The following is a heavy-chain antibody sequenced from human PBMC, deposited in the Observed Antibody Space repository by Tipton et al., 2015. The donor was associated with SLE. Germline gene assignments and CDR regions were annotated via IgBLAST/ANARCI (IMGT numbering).Heavy chain of an antibody. J-gene: IGHJ4*02. Sequence: QLVQSGAEVKKPGASVKVSCKASGYTFSTHGISWVRQAPGQGLEWMGWISAYNGNTNYAQKFQDRVTMTTDTSTSTAYMDLRSLRSDDTAIYYCARGGDFEWLLPSDYWGQGVLVTVSS. CDR3: ARGGDFEWLLPSDY. D-gene: IGHD3-9*01. CDR2: ISAYNGNT. CDR1: GYTFSTHG. V-gene: IGHV1-18*01.